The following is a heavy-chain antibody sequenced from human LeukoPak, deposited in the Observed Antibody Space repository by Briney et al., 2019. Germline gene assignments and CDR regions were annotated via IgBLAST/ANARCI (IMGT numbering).Heavy chain of an antibody. Sequence: PGGSLRLSCAASGFTFTSHAMSWVRQAPGKALEWVSGITGSGVTKDYADSVKGRFTISRDNSKNTLYLQMNSLRAEDTAVYYCAREGIAVAGIDYWGQGTLVTVSS. CDR3: AREGIAVAGIDY. V-gene: IGHV3-23*01. D-gene: IGHD6-19*01. CDR2: ITGSGVTK. CDR1: GFTFTSHA. J-gene: IGHJ4*02.